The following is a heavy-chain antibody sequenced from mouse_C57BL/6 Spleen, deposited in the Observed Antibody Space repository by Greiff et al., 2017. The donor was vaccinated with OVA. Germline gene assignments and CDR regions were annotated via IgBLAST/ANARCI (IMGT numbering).Heavy chain of an antibody. D-gene: IGHD1-1*01. Sequence: VKLMESGPELVKPGASVKISCKASGYSFTSYYIHWVKQRPGQGLEWIGWIYPGSGNTKYNEKFKGKATLTADTSSSTAYMQLSSLTSEDSAVYYCARGGSSLFAYWGQGTLVTVSA. V-gene: IGHV1-66*01. CDR2: IYPGSGNT. J-gene: IGHJ3*01. CDR1: GYSFTSYY. CDR3: ARGGSSLFAY.